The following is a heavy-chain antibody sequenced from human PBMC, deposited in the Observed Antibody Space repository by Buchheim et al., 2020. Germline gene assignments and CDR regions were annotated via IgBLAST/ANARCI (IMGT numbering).Heavy chain of an antibody. CDR3: AKGGVGAMIVVVITADY. D-gene: IGHD3-22*01. CDR1: GFTFSSYA. Sequence: EVQLVESGGGLVQPGGSLRLSYAASGFTFSSYAMSWGRQAPGKGLEWVSAISGSGGSTYYAGSVWVRFTISRDNSKNTLFLQMNSLRAEDTAVYYCAKGGVGAMIVVVITADYWGQGTL. CDR2: ISGSGGST. V-gene: IGHV3-23*04. J-gene: IGHJ4*02.